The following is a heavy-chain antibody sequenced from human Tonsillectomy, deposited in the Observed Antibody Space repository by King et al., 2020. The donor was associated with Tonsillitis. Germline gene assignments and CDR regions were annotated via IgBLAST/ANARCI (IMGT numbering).Heavy chain of an antibody. J-gene: IGHJ4*02. D-gene: IGHD3-9*01. Sequence: QLVQSGAEVKKPGESLKISCKGSGYSFPTYYIAWVRQMPGKGLEWMGIIYPGDSATRYSPSFQGQVTISADKSINTAYLQWSSLKASDTAMYYCARQDDDILTGYPKYYFDYWGQGTLVIVSS. V-gene: IGHV5-51*01. CDR2: IYPGDSAT. CDR3: ARQDDDILTGYPKYYFDY. CDR1: GYSFPTYY.